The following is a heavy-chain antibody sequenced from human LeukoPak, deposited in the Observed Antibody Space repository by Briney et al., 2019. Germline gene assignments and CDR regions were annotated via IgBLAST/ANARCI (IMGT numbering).Heavy chain of an antibody. CDR3: ASNGRY. D-gene: IGHD1-14*01. CDR2: SHKSGST. CDR1: GGSISNYY. J-gene: IGHJ4*02. Sequence: PSETLSLTCTVSGGSISNYYWTWIRQSPGKTLEWIGCSHKSGSTHYNPSLRSRVTISVDTSKNQFSLKLSSVTAADTAVYYCASNGRYWGQGTLVTVSS. V-gene: IGHV4-59*08.